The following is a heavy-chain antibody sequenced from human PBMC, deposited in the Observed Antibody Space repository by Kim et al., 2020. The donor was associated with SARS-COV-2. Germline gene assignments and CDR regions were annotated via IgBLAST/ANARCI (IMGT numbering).Heavy chain of an antibody. V-gene: IGHV3-23*01. J-gene: IGHJ4*02. Sequence: YADSLKGRFTISRDNSKNTLYLQMNSLRAEDTAVYFCAKGEYGDSTFDYWGQGTLVTVSS. D-gene: IGHD4-17*01. CDR3: AKGEYGDSTFDY.